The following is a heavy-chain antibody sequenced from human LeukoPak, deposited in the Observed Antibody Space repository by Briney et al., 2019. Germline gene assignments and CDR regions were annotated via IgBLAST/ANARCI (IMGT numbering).Heavy chain of an antibody. CDR2: IIPIFGTA. D-gene: IGHD3-22*01. CDR3: ARADYYDSSGYFLFDY. CDR1: GGTFSSYA. Sequence: SVKVSCKASGGTFSSYAISWVRQAPGQGLEWMGGIIPIFGTANYAQKFQGRVTITADESTSTAYMELSSLRSEDTAVYYCARADYYDSSGYFLFDYWGKGTLVTVSS. J-gene: IGHJ4*02. V-gene: IGHV1-69*13.